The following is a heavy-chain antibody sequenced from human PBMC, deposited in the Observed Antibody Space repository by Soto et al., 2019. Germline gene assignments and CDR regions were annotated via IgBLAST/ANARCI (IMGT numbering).Heavy chain of an antibody. CDR2: IYYSGST. V-gene: IGHV4-59*01. CDR3: ARDWLELGYYGMDV. CDR1: GGSISSYY. Sequence: QVQLQESGPGLVKPSETLSLTCTVSGGSISSYYWSWIRQPPGKGLEWIGYIYYSGSTNYNPSLKSRVTISVDTSKNRFSLKLSSVTAADTAVYYCARDWLELGYYGMDVWGQGTTVTVSS. D-gene: IGHD1-7*01. J-gene: IGHJ6*02.